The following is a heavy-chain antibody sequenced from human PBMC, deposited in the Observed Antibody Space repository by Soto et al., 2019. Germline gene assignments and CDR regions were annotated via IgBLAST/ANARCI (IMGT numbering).Heavy chain of an antibody. CDR1: GGTFSSYA. CDR2: IIPIFGTA. V-gene: IGHV1-69*13. J-gene: IGHJ3*02. Sequence: SVKVSCKASGGTFSSYAISWVRQAPGQGLEWMGWIIPIFGTANYAQKFQGRVTITADESTSTAYMELSSLRSEDTAVYYCARGYYGSGSYYPFDTWGQGTMVTVSS. D-gene: IGHD3-10*01. CDR3: ARGYYGSGSYYPFDT.